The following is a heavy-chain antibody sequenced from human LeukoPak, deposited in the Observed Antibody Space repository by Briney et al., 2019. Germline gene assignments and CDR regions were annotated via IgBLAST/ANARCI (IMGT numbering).Heavy chain of an antibody. Sequence: PSETLSLTCTVSGGSISTYYWSWIRQPPGKGLEWIGFFYYSGSTDYNPSLKSRVTISLHTSKNQFSLKLSSVTTADTAVYYCAREGDNYGNWFDPWGQGTLVTVSS. CDR3: AREGDNYGNWFDP. V-gene: IGHV4-59*01. D-gene: IGHD5-18*01. CDR2: FYYSGST. J-gene: IGHJ5*02. CDR1: GGSISTYY.